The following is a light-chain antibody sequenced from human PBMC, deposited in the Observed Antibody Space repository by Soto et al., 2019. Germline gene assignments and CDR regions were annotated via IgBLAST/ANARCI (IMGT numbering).Light chain of an antibody. CDR2: DAS. CDR1: QSISTW. Sequence: GDRVTITCRASQSISTWLAWYQQKPGKAPKLLIYDASSLESGVPSRFSGSGSGTEFTLTISSLQSEDFATYYCQQYYSYPPITCGQGTRREIK. V-gene: IGKV1-5*01. CDR3: QQYYSYPPIT. J-gene: IGKJ5*01.